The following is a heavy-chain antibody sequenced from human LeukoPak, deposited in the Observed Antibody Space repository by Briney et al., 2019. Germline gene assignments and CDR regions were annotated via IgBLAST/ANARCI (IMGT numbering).Heavy chain of an antibody. CDR3: AKGLHITIFGVAHPPDY. Sequence: GGSLRLSCAASGFTFDDYAMHWVRQAPGKGLKWVSLISGDGGRTYYADSVKGRFTISRGNSKNSLYLQMNSLRTEDTALYYCAKGLHITIFGVAHPPDYWGQGTLVTVSS. D-gene: IGHD3-3*01. CDR2: ISGDGGRT. V-gene: IGHV3-43*02. J-gene: IGHJ4*02. CDR1: GFTFDDYA.